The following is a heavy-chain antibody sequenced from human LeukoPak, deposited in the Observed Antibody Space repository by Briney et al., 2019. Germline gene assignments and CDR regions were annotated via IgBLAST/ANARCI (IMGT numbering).Heavy chain of an antibody. CDR3: AKDTAHYYDSSGPDY. CDR1: GFTFSSYA. Sequence: GGSLRLSCAASGFTFSSYAMSWVRQAPGKGLEWVSAISGSGGSTYYADSVKGRFTISRDNAKNSLYLQMNSLRAEDTALYYCAKDTAHYYDSSGPDYWGQGTLVTVSS. CDR2: ISGSGGST. J-gene: IGHJ4*02. D-gene: IGHD3-22*01. V-gene: IGHV3-23*01.